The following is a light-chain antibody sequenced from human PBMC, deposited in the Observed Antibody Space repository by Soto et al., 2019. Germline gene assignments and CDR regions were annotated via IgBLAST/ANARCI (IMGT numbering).Light chain of an antibody. CDR1: QGISSY. CDR3: QQNYNQWT. V-gene: IGKV1-8*01. CDR2: TAS. J-gene: IGKJ1*01. Sequence: AIRMTQSPSSFSASTGDRITITCRASQGISSYLAWYQQKPGKVPRLLIYTASTLQSGVPSRFSGSGSGTDFTLTISPLQSEDFATYYCQQNYNQWTFSQGTKVEIK.